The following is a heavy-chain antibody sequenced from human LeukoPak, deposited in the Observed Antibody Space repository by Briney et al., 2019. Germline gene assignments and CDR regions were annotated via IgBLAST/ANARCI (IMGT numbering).Heavy chain of an antibody. CDR3: ARHEQQLDDAFDI. D-gene: IGHD6-13*01. V-gene: IGHV5-51*01. CDR1: EHTFSNYW. Sequence: GESLKISCKASEHTFSNYWIGWVRQLPGKGLDCMGIIYPGDSDTRYSPSFQGHVTISADKSISTAYLQWSSLKASDTAMYYCARHEQQLDDAFDIWGQGTMVTVSS. J-gene: IGHJ3*02. CDR2: IYPGDSDT.